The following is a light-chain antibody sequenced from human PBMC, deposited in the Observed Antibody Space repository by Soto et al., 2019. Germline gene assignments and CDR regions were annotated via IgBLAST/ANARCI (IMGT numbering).Light chain of an antibody. J-gene: IGKJ5*01. Sequence: EIVMTQSPAALSVSPGDRATLSCRASQKISSNLAWYQQKPGQAPSLLIYGASTRATGVPARFSGSGSGTEFTLTISSLQSEDSAIYYCQQYNNWLSITFGQGTRLEI. CDR3: QQYNNWLSIT. CDR1: QKISSN. CDR2: GAS. V-gene: IGKV3-15*01.